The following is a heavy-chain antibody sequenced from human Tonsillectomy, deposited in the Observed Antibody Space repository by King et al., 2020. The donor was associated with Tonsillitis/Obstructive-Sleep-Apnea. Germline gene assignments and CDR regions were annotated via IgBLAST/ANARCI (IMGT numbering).Heavy chain of an antibody. CDR2: ISWNSGSR. CDR1: GFTFDDYA. Sequence: VQLVESGGGLVQPGRSLRLSCAASGFTFDDYAMYWVRQAPGKGLEWVSGISWNSGSRVYADSVKGRFTISRDNAKDSLYLQMNSLRVEDTALYYCAKDLIIAESGTPGDAFDIWGQGTMVTVSS. V-gene: IGHV3-9*01. CDR3: AKDLIIAESGTPGDAFDI. D-gene: IGHD6-13*01. J-gene: IGHJ3*02.